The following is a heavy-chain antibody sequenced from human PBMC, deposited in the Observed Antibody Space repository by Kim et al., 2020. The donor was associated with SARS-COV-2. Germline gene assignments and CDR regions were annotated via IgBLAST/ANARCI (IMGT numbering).Heavy chain of an antibody. CDR3: AKWGTFCSSPTCYSFFDY. D-gene: IGHD2-2*01. CDR1: GFTFSSYA. V-gene: IGHV3-23*01. J-gene: IGHJ4*02. Sequence: GGSLRLSCAASGFTFSSYAMNWVRQDPGEGLEWVSGISDSGARTYYADSVKGRFTISRDNSNNTLCLQMNSLTAEDTAVYYCAKWGTFCSSPTCYSFFDYWGQGTLVTVSS. CDR2: ISDSGART.